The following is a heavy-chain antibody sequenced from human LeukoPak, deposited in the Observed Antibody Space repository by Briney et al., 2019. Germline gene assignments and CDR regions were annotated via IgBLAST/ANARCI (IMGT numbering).Heavy chain of an antibody. CDR3: ARGLGLRTGNWYFDL. D-gene: IGHD1-1*01. J-gene: IGHJ2*01. Sequence: PGGSLRLSCAASRFTFNSYSMNWVRQAPGKGPERVSSISSGSSYIYYADSVKGRFTISRDNAKNSLYLQMNSLRAEDTAVYYCARGLGLRTGNWYFDLWGRGTLVTVSS. CDR1: RFTFNSYS. CDR2: ISSGSSYI. V-gene: IGHV3-21*01.